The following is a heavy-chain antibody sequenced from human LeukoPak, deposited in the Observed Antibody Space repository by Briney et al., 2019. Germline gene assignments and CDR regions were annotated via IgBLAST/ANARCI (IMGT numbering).Heavy chain of an antibody. CDR3: ARTYDYVWGSYRSHSFDS. J-gene: IGHJ4*02. D-gene: IGHD3-16*02. CDR2: LYHTGSA. CDR1: GGSISSSTYY. Sequence: SETLSLTCTVSGGSISSSTYYWGWIRQPPGKGLEWIGSLYHTGSAYYNPSLKSRVTISMDVSKNHFSLKLSSVTAADTAVYYCARTYDYVWGSYRSHSFDSWGQGTLVTVSS. V-gene: IGHV4-39*02.